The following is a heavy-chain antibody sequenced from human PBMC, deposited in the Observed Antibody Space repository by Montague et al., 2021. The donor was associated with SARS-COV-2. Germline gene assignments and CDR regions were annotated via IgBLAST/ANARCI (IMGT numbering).Heavy chain of an antibody. J-gene: IGHJ3*02. V-gene: IGHV6-1*01. D-gene: IGHD2-15*01. CDR3: ARTTTRMLYPENAFDI. CDR1: GDSVSSNTAT. CDR2: TYYRSKWYH. Sequence: CAISGDSVSSNTATRNWIRQSPSRGLEWLGRTYYRSKWYHDYAISLKSRITINPDTSKNQFSLQLSSVAPEDTAVFYCARTTTRMLYPENAFDIWGQGTVVTVSS.